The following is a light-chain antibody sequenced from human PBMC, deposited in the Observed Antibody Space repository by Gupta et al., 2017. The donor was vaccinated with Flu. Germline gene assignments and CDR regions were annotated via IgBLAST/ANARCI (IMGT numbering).Light chain of an antibody. V-gene: IGLV3-21*02. J-gene: IGLJ3*02. CDR1: NIGTES. Sequence: YVLTQPPSVSVAPGHTARIPCGGNNIGTESVHWYQQSPGQAPVMVVYEDSLRPSGIPERFSGSNSGNTATLTISRVEAGDEADYYCQAWDRSSDHWVFGGGTRVTVL. CDR2: EDS. CDR3: QAWDRSSDHWV.